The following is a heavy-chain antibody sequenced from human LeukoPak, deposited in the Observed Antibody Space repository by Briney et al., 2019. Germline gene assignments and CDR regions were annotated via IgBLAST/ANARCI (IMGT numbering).Heavy chain of an antibody. V-gene: IGHV3-11*01. Sequence: GGSLRLPCAASGFTFSDYYMSWIRQAPGKGLEWVSYISSSGSTIYYADSVKGRFTISRDNAKNSLYLQMNSLRAEDTAVYYCARGITYAVAAVDYWGQGTLVTVSS. J-gene: IGHJ4*02. CDR1: GFTFSDYY. CDR3: ARGITYAVAAVDY. CDR2: ISSSGSTI. D-gene: IGHD6-19*01.